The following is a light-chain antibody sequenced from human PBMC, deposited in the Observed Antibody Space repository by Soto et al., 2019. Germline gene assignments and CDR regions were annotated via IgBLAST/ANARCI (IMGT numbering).Light chain of an antibody. Sequence: QSVLTQPPSVSGTPGQRVTISCTGSSSNIGAGYDVHWYQQVPGTAPKLLIYANTNRPSGVPDRFSASKSGTSASLAVTGLRAEDEADYFCQSYDSSLSIVIFGGGTQLTVL. CDR3: QSYDSSLSIVI. CDR1: SSNIGAGYD. J-gene: IGLJ7*01. CDR2: ANT. V-gene: IGLV1-40*01.